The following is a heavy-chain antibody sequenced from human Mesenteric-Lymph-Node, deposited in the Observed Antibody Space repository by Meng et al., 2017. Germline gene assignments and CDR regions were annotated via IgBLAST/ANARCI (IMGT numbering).Heavy chain of an antibody. V-gene: IGHV3-48*03. Sequence: GESLKISCAASGFTFSTYEMNWVRQAPGKGLEWVSYITSGGSNIYYADSVKGRFTISRDNSKNTLYLQMNSLTAEDTALYYCAKELGARLPFDYWGQGTLVTVSS. CDR3: AKELGARLPFDY. CDR1: GFTFSTYE. CDR2: ITSGGSNI. D-gene: IGHD1-26*01. J-gene: IGHJ4*02.